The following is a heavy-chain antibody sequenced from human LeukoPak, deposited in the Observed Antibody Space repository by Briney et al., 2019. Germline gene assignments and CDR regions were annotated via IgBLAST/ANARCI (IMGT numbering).Heavy chain of an antibody. CDR3: ARVAVWSGYYRVLGTDY. D-gene: IGHD3-3*01. CDR1: GFTFSSYW. V-gene: IGHV3-21*01. CDR2: ISSSSSYI. Sequence: GGSLRLSCAASGFTFSSYWMSWVRQAPGKGLEWVSSISSSSSYIYYADSVKGRFTISRDNAKNSLYLQMNSLRADDTAVYYCARVAVWSGYYRVLGTDYWGQGTLVTVSS. J-gene: IGHJ4*02.